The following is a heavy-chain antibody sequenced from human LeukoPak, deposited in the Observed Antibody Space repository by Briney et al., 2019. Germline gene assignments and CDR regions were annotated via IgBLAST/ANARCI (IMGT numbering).Heavy chain of an antibody. V-gene: IGHV1-8*03. CDR2: MNPNSGNT. CDR1: GYTFTSYD. J-gene: IGHJ5*02. CDR3: ARDVLRFSNWFDP. Sequence: ASVKVSCKASGYTFTSYDINWVRQATGQGLEWMGWMNPNSGNTGYAQKFQGRVTITRNTSISTAYTELSSLRSEDTAVYYCARDVLRFSNWFDPWGQGTLVTVSS. D-gene: IGHD3-3*01.